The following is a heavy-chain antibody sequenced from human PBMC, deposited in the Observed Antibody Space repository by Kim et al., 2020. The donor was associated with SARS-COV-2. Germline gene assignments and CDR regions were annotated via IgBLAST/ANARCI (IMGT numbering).Heavy chain of an antibody. V-gene: IGHV1-69*13. CDR3: ARPPLGYYDSSGYWDY. CDR2: IIPILGTA. D-gene: IGHD3-22*01. Sequence: SVKVSCKASGGTFSSYAISWVRQAPGQGLEWMGGIIPILGTANYAQKFQGRVTITADESTSTAYMELSSLRSEDPAVYYCARPPLGYYDSSGYWDYWGQGTLVTVSS. CDR1: GGTFSSYA. J-gene: IGHJ4*02.